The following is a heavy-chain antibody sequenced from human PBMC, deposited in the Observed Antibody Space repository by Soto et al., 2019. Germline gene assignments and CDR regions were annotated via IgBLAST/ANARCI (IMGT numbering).Heavy chain of an antibody. CDR3: ARDAPGVAPY. CDR2: MNHRGTT. Sequence: QVQLQESGPGLVKPSQTLSLTCTVSGGSIIDRQTYLNWIRQHPERGLEWMGYMNHRGTTNYSPAVKRRILISMDTSKNQFSLRLTSVTAADTAGYYCARDAPGVAPYWGQGTLVTVSS. V-gene: IGHV4-31*03. D-gene: IGHD2-15*01. CDR1: GGSIIDRQTY. J-gene: IGHJ4*02.